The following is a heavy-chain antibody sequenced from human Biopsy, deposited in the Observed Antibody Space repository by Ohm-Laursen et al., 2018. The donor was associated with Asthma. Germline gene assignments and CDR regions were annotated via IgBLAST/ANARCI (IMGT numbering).Heavy chain of an antibody. CDR1: GRHFGSYN. V-gene: IGHV3-33*08. Sequence: SSLRLSCTASGRHFGSYNMHWVRQAPGKGLEWVAVIWYDGSNKYYADSVKGRFTISRDNSKNTLYLQMNSLRAEDTAVYYCARKARHGDYDFDYWGQGTLVTVSS. D-gene: IGHD4-17*01. CDR3: ARKARHGDYDFDY. J-gene: IGHJ4*02. CDR2: IWYDGSNK.